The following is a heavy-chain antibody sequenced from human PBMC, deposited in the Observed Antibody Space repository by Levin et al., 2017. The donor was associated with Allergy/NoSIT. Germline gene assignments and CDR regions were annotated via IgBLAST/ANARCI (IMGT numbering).Heavy chain of an antibody. V-gene: IGHV5-51*01. CDR2: IFPTDSDA. CDR1: GYTFSTFC. Sequence: AGGSLRLSCKGYGYTFSTFCIAWVRQVPGRGLEWMGFIFPTDSDARYSPSFQGQVIFSVDMSIDTPYLQWSSLKASDTAMYYCARTYYYDGTGTNFGPGFYDAMDVWGEGTTVTVSS. J-gene: IGHJ6*03. D-gene: IGHD3-16*01. CDR3: ARTYYYDGTGTNFGPGFYDAMDV.